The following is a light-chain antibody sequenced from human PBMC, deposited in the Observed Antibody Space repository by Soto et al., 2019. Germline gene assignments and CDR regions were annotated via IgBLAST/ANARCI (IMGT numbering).Light chain of an antibody. Sequence: EIVLTQSPATLSLSPGERATLSCRASQSVSSYLAWYQQKPGQAPRRLMYETSRRATGIPARFSGSGSGTDFTLTISSLEPEDFAVYYCQQRHNWRDTFGQGTRLEIK. CDR2: ETS. CDR3: QQRHNWRDT. V-gene: IGKV3-11*01. CDR1: QSVSSY. J-gene: IGKJ5*01.